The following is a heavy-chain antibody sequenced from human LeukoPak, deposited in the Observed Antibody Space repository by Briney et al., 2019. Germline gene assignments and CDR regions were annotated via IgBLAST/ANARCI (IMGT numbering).Heavy chain of an antibody. Sequence: ASVKVSCKVSGYTLTELSMHWVRRAPGKGLEWMGGFDPEDGETIYAQKFQGRVTMTEDTSTDTAYMELSSLRSEDTAVYYCATTMVAGTSYWFDPWGQGTLVTVSS. J-gene: IGHJ5*02. V-gene: IGHV1-24*01. CDR1: GYTLTELS. CDR3: ATTMVAGTSYWFDP. CDR2: FDPEDGET. D-gene: IGHD6-19*01.